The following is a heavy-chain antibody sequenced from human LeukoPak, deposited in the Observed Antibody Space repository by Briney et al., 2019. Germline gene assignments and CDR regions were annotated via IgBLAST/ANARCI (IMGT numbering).Heavy chain of an antibody. V-gene: IGHV3-48*04. CDR3: ARDYPGDYDILTGYYYFDY. J-gene: IGHJ4*02. D-gene: IGHD3-9*01. CDR2: ISSSRTI. CDR1: GFTFSSYS. Sequence: PGGSLRLSCAASGFTFSSYSMNWVRQAPGKGLEWISYISSSRTIYYADSVKGRFTISRDNAKNSLYLQMNSLRAEDTAVYYCARDYPGDYDILTGYYYFDYWGQGTLVTVSS.